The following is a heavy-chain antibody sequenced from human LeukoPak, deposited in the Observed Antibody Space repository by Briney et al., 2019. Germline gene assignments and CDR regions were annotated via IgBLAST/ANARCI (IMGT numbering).Heavy chain of an antibody. Sequence: GRSLRLSCAASGFTFDDYAMHWVRQAAGKGLEWVSGISWNSGTIVYADSVKGRFTISRGNAKNSLYLQMNSLRAEDTAFYYCAKASSGYMSGDVFDIWGQGTMVTVSS. V-gene: IGHV3-9*01. D-gene: IGHD3-3*01. CDR3: AKASSGYMSGDVFDI. CDR1: GFTFDDYA. CDR2: ISWNSGTI. J-gene: IGHJ3*02.